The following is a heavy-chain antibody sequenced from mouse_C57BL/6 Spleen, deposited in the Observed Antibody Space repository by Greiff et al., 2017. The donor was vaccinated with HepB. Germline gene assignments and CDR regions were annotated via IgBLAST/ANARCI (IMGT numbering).Heavy chain of an antibody. D-gene: IGHD2-4*01. V-gene: IGHV5-17*01. CDR3: ARTLSTMITTRYAMDY. Sequence: EVQGVESGGGLVKPGGSLKLSCAASGFTFSDYGMHWVRQAPEKGLEWVAYISSGSSTIYYADTVKGRFTISRDNAKNTLFLQMTSLRSEDTAMYYCARTLSTMITTRYAMDYWGQGTSVTVSS. J-gene: IGHJ4*01. CDR1: GFTFSDYG. CDR2: ISSGSSTI.